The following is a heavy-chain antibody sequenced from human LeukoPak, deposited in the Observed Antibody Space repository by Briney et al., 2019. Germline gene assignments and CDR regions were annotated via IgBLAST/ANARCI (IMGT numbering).Heavy chain of an antibody. CDR3: ARGSVGYGMDV. Sequence: SETLSLTCTVSGGSISSGGYYWSWIRQHPGKGLEWIGYIYYSGSTYYNPSLKSRVTISVDTSKNQFSLKLNSVTAADTAVYYCARGSVGYGMDVWGQGTTVTVSS. CDR2: IYYSGST. J-gene: IGHJ6*02. V-gene: IGHV4-31*03. CDR1: GGSISSGGYY.